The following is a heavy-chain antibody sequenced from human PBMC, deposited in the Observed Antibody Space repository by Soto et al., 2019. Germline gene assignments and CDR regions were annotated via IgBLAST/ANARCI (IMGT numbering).Heavy chain of an antibody. CDR1: GFSLSTSGVG. J-gene: IGHJ4*02. CDR3: AHRRSYWADY. D-gene: IGHD2-15*01. V-gene: IGHV2-5*02. Sequence: QITLKESGPALVKPTQTLTLTCTFSGFSLSTSGVGVGWIRQPPGKALEWLAVIYWDDDKRYSPSLKSRLTITKDTTKDQVVLTMTNRDPADTATYYCAHRRSYWADYWGQGTLVTVSS. CDR2: IYWDDDK.